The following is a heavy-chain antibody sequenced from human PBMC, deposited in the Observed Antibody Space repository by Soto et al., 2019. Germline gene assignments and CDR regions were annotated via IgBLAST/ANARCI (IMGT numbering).Heavy chain of an antibody. J-gene: IGHJ4*02. V-gene: IGHV3-30-3*01. Sequence: QVQLMESGGGVVQPGGSLRLSSATSGVTFSSYSMHWVRQAPGKGLEWVAVTSSDGGTKFYSDSVKGRFTVSRDNSKNTLSLQMSSLRPDDTAVYYCAREVVLTEWYFDNWGQGILVTVSS. CDR1: GVTFSSYS. CDR3: AREVVLTEWYFDN. CDR2: TSSDGGTK. D-gene: IGHD2-21*01.